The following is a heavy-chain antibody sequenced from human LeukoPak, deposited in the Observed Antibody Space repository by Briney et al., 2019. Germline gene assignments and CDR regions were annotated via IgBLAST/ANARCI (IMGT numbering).Heavy chain of an antibody. CDR2: IYTSGST. D-gene: IGHD7-27*01. Sequence: SETLSLTCTVSGGSISSYYWSWIRQPPGKGLEWIGRIYTSGSTNYNPSLKSRVTISVDTSKNQFSLKLSSVTAAYTAVYYCARQTTGDLYYYYYYMDVWGKGTTVTVSS. CDR3: ARQTTGDLYYYYYYMDV. V-gene: IGHV4-4*08. CDR1: GGSISSYY. J-gene: IGHJ6*03.